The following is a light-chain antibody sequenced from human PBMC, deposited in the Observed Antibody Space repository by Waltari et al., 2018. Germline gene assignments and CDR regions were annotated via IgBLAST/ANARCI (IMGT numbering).Light chain of an antibody. Sequence: SYALSQPHSVSVSPGKTASITSSGDNLDNHYVSWYQQKTDPAPVLVIYQVNKRPPGIPERFSGSNSENTATLTVSGTQAMDEADYDCQAWDGITAVFGGGTRLTVL. J-gene: IGLJ2*01. CDR3: QAWDGITAV. CDR1: NLDNHY. CDR2: QVN. V-gene: IGLV3-1*01.